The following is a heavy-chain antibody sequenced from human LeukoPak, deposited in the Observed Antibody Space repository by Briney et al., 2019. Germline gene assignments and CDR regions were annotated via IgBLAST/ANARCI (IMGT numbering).Heavy chain of an antibody. J-gene: IGHJ4*02. CDR3: ARTHSPTGTTIYY. Sequence: ASVKVSCKASGYTFTGYYMHWVRQAPGQGLEWMGWINPNSGGTNYAQKFQGRVTMTRDTSISTAYMELSRLRSDDTAVYYCARTHSPTGTTIYYWGQGTLVTVSS. D-gene: IGHD1-1*01. V-gene: IGHV1-2*02. CDR2: INPNSGGT. CDR1: GYTFTGYY.